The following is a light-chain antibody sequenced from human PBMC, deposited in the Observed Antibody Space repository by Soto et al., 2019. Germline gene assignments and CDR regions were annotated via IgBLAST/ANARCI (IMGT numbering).Light chain of an antibody. CDR2: KPS. CDR3: QQYKSFSWT. Sequence: DIQVTQSPLTLSASVGDRVTITCRASQSLDNWLAWYQQKPGRAPKLLIYKPSYLESGVPSRFSGSGSETEFTLTISSLQSEDFATYYCQQYKSFSWTFGQGTNVEIK. CDR1: QSLDNW. V-gene: IGKV1-5*03. J-gene: IGKJ1*01.